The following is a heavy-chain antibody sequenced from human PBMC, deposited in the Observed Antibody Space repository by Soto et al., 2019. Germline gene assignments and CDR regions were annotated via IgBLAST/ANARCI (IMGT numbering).Heavy chain of an antibody. V-gene: IGHV1-8*01. Sequence: QVQMVQSGAEVKKPGASVKVSCRASGYSFTSYDVNWVRQATGQGLEWMGWMNPNSGNTAFAQKFQGRVTITRATPISTAYRKLSGLRSEDTAVYYCARYPYTSYCSDGSCSYDAFDIWGQGTVVTVSS. D-gene: IGHD2-15*01. CDR3: ARYPYTSYCSDGSCSYDAFDI. CDR2: MNPNSGNT. CDR1: GYSFTSYD. J-gene: IGHJ3*02.